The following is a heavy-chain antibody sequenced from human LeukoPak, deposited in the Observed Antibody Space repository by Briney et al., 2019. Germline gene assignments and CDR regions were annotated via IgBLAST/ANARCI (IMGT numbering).Heavy chain of an antibody. D-gene: IGHD2-21*01. Sequence: GGSLRLSCAASGFTFSSYWMSWVRQAPGKGVEWVANIKQDGSEKYYVASVKGRFTISRDNAKNSLYLQMTSLRAEDTAVYYCARVDPLLSFDIWGQGTMVTVSS. CDR3: ARVDPLLSFDI. J-gene: IGHJ3*02. CDR1: GFTFSSYW. CDR2: IKQDGSEK. V-gene: IGHV3-7*01.